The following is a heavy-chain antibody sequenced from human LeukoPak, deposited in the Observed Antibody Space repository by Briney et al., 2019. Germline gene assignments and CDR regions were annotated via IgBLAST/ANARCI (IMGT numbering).Heavy chain of an antibody. CDR2: RYAAGNT. CDR3: ASEIVRDVPGW. J-gene: IGHJ4*02. Sequence: SETLSLTCAVSGYSISSGYHWGWTRQTPGKGLEWIGSRYAAGNTYYSPSLKSRVTISLDKSKNLFSLDLRSVTAADTAVYYCASEIVRDVPGWWGQGTLVTVSS. V-gene: IGHV4-38-2*01. D-gene: IGHD3-10*01. CDR1: GYSISSGYH.